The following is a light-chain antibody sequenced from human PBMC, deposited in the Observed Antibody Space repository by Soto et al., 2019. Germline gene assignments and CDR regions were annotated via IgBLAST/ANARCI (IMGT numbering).Light chain of an antibody. CDR3: QQGYSTPRT. V-gene: IGKV1-39*01. J-gene: IGKJ1*01. Sequence: DIQMTQSPSSLSASVGDRVTLACQASQDISNYLNWYQQKPGKAPKLLIYAASTLQSGVPSRFSGSGSGTDFTLTMNSLQPEDFATYYCQQGYSTPRTFGQGTMVDTK. CDR1: QDISNY. CDR2: AAS.